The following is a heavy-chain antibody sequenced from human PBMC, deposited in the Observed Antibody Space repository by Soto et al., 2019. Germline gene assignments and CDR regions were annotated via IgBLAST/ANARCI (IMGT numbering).Heavy chain of an antibody. Sequence: EVQLLESGGGLVQPGGSLRLSCAASGFTFSSYAMSWVRQAPGKGLEWVSAISGSGGSTYYADSVKGRFTISRDNSKNTLYLQMNSMRAEDTAVYYCAKDRLSSSSWYCFDYWGQGTLVTVSS. CDR2: ISGSGGST. J-gene: IGHJ4*02. CDR3: AKDRLSSSSWYCFDY. D-gene: IGHD6-13*01. V-gene: IGHV3-23*01. CDR1: GFTFSSYA.